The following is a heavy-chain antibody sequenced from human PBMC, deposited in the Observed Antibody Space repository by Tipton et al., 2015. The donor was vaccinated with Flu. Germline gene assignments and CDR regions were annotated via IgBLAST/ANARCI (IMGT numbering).Heavy chain of an antibody. CDR3: ARRKTVTTRLTYFDY. CDR1: GGSISSGNYY. J-gene: IGHJ4*02. Sequence: LRLSCTVSGGSISSGNYYWTWIRQPAGKGLEWIGRIYTRGSTNYNPSLKSRVTMSVDTSKNQFSPKLSSVTAADTAVYYCARRKTVTTRLTYFDYWGQGTLVTVSS. D-gene: IGHD4-17*01. V-gene: IGHV4-61*02. CDR2: IYTRGST.